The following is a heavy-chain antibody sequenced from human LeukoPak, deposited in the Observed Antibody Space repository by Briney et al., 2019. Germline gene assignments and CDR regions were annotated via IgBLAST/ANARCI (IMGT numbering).Heavy chain of an antibody. J-gene: IGHJ6*02. CDR3: ARDVSAAGTNYGMDV. D-gene: IGHD6-13*01. V-gene: IGHV3-33*01. CDR1: GFTFSSYG. Sequence: SGGSLRLSCAASGFTFSSYGMHWVRQAPGKGLEWVAVIWYDGSNKYYADSVKGRFTISRDNSKNTLYLQMNSLRAEDTAVYYCARDVSAAGTNYGMDVWGQGTTVTVSS. CDR2: IWYDGSNK.